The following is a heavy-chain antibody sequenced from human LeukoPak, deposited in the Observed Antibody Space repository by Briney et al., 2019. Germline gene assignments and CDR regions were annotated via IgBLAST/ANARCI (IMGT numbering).Heavy chain of an antibody. D-gene: IGHD3-22*01. CDR1: CGYISSSSYY. Sequence: PSETLSLTCTVYCGYISSSSYYWGWVRQPPGKGLEWNGSIYYSGRTYYSPSPKSRVTISVDTSKNQDLLKLSSVTGPTSVTVADTDSYYDSSRYYYVEYFDYWGQGTLVTVSS. V-gene: IGHV4-39*01. CDR3: TDSYYDSSRYYYVEYFDY. CDR2: IYYSGRT. J-gene: IGHJ4*02.